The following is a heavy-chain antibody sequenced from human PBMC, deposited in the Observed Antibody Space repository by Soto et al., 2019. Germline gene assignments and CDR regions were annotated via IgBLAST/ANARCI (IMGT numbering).Heavy chain of an antibody. Sequence: GGSXRLSCASSGFTFSSYAMIWVRQAPGKGLEWVSAISGSGGSTYYADSVKGRFTISRENSKNTLYLQMNSLRAEDTAVYYCEKEHDDYGDTYETRYYFDYWGQGTLVTVS. CDR3: EKEHDDYGDTYETRYYFDY. J-gene: IGHJ4*02. CDR1: GFTFSSYA. V-gene: IGHV3-23*01. CDR2: ISGSGGST. D-gene: IGHD4-17*01.